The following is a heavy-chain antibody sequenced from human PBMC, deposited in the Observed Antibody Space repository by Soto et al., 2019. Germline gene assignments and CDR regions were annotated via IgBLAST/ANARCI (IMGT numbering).Heavy chain of an antibody. V-gene: IGHV3-9*01. CDR1: GFSFHDYV. D-gene: IGHD1-26*01. CDR2: ISYNSRVI. Sequence: EVKLVESGGGLVQPGRSLRLSCAASGFSFHDYVMHWVRQAPGKGLEWVSGISYNSRVIDYADSVKGRFTISRDNAENSLHLKMTSLTAEDTALYYCVTTNSDSCSEGFNLWGQGTMVTVSS. J-gene: IGHJ3*01. CDR3: VTTNSDSCSEGFNL.